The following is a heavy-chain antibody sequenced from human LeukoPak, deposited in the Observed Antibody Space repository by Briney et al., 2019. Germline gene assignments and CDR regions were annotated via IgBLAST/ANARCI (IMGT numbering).Heavy chain of an antibody. V-gene: IGHV4-4*07. CDR3: ARDQEYSGSYYRYFDF. D-gene: IGHD1-26*01. Sequence: PSETLSLTCSVSSGSITSHFWSWIRQPAGKGPDWIGRISTTGSTNYNPSLKGRVTMSVDTSTNQLSLKLSSVTAADTAVYYCARDQEYSGSYYRYFDFWGQGALVTVSS. CDR2: ISTTGST. CDR1: SGSITSHF. J-gene: IGHJ4*02.